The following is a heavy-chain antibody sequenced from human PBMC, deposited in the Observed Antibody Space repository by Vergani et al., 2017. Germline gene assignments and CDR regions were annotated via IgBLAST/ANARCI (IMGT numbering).Heavy chain of an antibody. CDR1: GYTFTGYY. Sequence: QVQLVQSGAAVKKPGASVKVSCKASGYTFTGYYMHWVRQAPGQGLEWMGWINRNSGGKNYAQKFQGRVTMTRDTSISTAYMELSRLRSDDTAVYYCARVPYCTKGVCYTRHLDYWGQGTLVTVSS. V-gene: IGHV1-2*02. CDR3: ARVPYCTKGVCYTRHLDY. CDR2: INRNSGGK. D-gene: IGHD2-8*01. J-gene: IGHJ4*02.